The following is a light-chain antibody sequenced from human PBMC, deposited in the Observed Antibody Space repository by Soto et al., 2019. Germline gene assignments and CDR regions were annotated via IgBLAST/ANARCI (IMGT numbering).Light chain of an antibody. CDR3: QQYGGSPQT. CDR1: QSVRSAY. CDR2: GAS. V-gene: IGKV3-20*01. J-gene: IGKJ1*01. Sequence: EIVLTQSPGTLSLFTGERATLSCRASQSVRSAYLAWYQQKPGQAPRLLIYGASSRATGVPDRFSGSGSGTDFTLTIRRLEPEDFAVYYCQQYGGSPQTFGPGTKVEI.